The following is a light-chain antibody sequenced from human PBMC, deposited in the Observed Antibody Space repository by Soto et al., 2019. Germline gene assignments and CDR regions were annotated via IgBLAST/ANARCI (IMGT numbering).Light chain of an antibody. CDR2: DAS. V-gene: IGKV1-5*01. J-gene: IGKJ1*01. CDR1: QSISSW. CDR3: QQANSFPWT. Sequence: DIQMTQSPSTLSASVGDRVTITCRASQSISSWLAWYQQKPGKAPKLLIYDASSLESGVPSRFSGSGSGTEFTLTISSLQPEEFATYYCQQANSFPWTFGQGTKVEIK.